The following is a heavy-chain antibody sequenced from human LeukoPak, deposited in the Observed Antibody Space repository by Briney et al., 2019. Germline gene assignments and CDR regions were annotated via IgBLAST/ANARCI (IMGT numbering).Heavy chain of an antibody. V-gene: IGHV1-69*01. D-gene: IGHD3-3*01. CDR3: ARAPRDFWSGYLFDY. CDR2: IIPIFGTA. CDR1: GGTFSSYA. Sequence: SVXXSCKASGGTFSSYAISWVRRAPGQGLEWMGGIIPIFGTANYAQKFQGRVTITADESTSTAYMELSSLRSEDTAVYYCARAPRDFWSGYLFDYWGQGTLVTVSS. J-gene: IGHJ4*02.